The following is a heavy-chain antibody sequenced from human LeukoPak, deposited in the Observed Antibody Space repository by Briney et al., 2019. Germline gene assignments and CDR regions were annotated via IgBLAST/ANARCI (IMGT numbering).Heavy chain of an antibody. CDR1: GASISSYY. D-gene: IGHD6-19*01. V-gene: IGHV4-59*01. CDR2: FYYSGST. Sequence: PSETLSLTCTVSGASISSYYWSWIRQPPGKGLEWIGYFYYSGSTNYNPSLKSRVTLSVDTSKNQFSLKLSSVTAADTAVYYCASFLGYGSGWYSDYWGQGTLVTVSS. CDR3: ASFLGYGSGWYSDY. J-gene: IGHJ4*02.